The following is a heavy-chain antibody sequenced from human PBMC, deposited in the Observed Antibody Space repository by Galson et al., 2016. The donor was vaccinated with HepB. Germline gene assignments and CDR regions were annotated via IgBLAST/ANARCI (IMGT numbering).Heavy chain of an antibody. Sequence: SLRLSCAGSGFTFSSYGMTWVRQAPGKGLEDVSSISMSGGSRDYAEPVKGRFTISRDNSKNTVYLQMDSLRAEDTALYYCAKIYNHGSFDSWGQGTLVTVSS. V-gene: IGHV3-23*01. CDR2: ISMSGGSR. CDR3: AKIYNHGSFDS. J-gene: IGHJ5*01. D-gene: IGHD3-10*01. CDR1: GFTFSSYG.